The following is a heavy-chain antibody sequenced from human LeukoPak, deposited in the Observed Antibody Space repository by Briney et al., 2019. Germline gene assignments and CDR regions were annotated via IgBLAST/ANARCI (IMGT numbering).Heavy chain of an antibody. CDR3: ARESGYGSGSHSDY. CDR1: GYTFTSYD. V-gene: IGHV1-2*02. J-gene: IGHJ4*02. Sequence: GASVKVSCKASGYTFTSYDINWVRQATGQGLEWMGWINPNSGGTNYAQKFQGRVTMTRDTSISTAYMELSRLRSDDTAVYYCARESGYGSGSHSDYWGQGTLVTVSS. D-gene: IGHD3-10*01. CDR2: INPNSGGT.